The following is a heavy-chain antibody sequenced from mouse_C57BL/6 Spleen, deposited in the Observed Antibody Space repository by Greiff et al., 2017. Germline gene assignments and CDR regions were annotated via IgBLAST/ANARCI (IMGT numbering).Heavy chain of an antibody. V-gene: IGHV1-7*01. J-gene: IGHJ4*01. CDR2: INPSSGYT. CDR3: ARGTTVVASEARDY. CDR1: GYTFTSYW. D-gene: IGHD1-1*01. Sequence: QVHVKQSGAELAKPGASVKLSCKASGYTFTSYWMHWVKQRPGQGLEWIGYINPSSGYTKYNQKFKDKATLTADKSSSTAYMQLSSLTYEDSAVYYCARGTTVVASEARDYWGQGTSVTVSS.